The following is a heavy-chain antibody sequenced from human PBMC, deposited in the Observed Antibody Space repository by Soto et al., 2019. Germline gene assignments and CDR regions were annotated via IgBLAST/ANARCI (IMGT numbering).Heavy chain of an antibody. D-gene: IGHD3-10*01. CDR2: INSDGSST. Sequence: EVQLVESGGGLVQPGGSLRLSCAASGFTFSSYWMHWVRQAPGKGLVWVSRINSDGSSTSYADSVKGRFTISRDNATNTLYLQMNSLRAEDTAVYYCASTSMVRGVITPYFDYWGQGTLVTVSS. V-gene: IGHV3-74*01. J-gene: IGHJ4*02. CDR3: ASTSMVRGVITPYFDY. CDR1: GFTFSSYW.